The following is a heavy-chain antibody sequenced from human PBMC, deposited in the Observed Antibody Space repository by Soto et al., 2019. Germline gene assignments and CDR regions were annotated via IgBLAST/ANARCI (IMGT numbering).Heavy chain of an antibody. CDR2: IHNTGDT. CDR1: GVSISSNY. V-gene: IGHV4-59*01. D-gene: IGHD3-3*01. J-gene: IGHJ6*02. CDR3: ARSYPNTIFGVVPSRGLDV. Sequence: ETLSLTCLVSGVSISSNYWSWIRQPPGQGLEWIGYIHNTGDTNFNPSLKNRVIISVDTSKNQFSLRLSSVTAADTAVYYCARSYPNTIFGVVPSRGLDVWGQGTTVTVSS.